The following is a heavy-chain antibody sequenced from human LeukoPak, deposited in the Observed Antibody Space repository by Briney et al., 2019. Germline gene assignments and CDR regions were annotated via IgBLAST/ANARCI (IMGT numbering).Heavy chain of an antibody. CDR1: GGTFSSYA. Sequence: GASVKVSCKAPGGTFSSYAISWVRQAPGQGLEWMGWISAYNGNTNYAQKLQGRVTMTTDTSTSTAYMELRSLRSDDTAVYYCARRGRSDYFDYWGQGTLVTVSS. V-gene: IGHV1-18*01. D-gene: IGHD2-15*01. CDR2: ISAYNGNT. CDR3: ARRGRSDYFDY. J-gene: IGHJ4*02.